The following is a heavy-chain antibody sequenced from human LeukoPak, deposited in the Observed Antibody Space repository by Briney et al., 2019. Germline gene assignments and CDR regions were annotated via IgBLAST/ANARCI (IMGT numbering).Heavy chain of an antibody. CDR2: INSDGSST. J-gene: IGHJ1*01. V-gene: IGHV3-74*01. D-gene: IGHD3-22*01. Sequence: GGSLRLSCAASGFTFSSYWMHWVRQAPGKGLVWVSRINSDGSSTSYADSVKGRFTISRDNAKNTLYLQMNSLRAEDTAVYYCERDPLYYYDSSGFFYGGQGALLTVSS. CDR3: ERDPLYYYDSSGFFY. CDR1: GFTFSSYW.